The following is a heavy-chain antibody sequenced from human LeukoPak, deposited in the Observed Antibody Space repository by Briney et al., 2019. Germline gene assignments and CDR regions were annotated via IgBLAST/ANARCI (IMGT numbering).Heavy chain of an antibody. Sequence: SVKVSCKASGGTFSSYAISWVRQAPGQGLEWMGRIIPILGIANYAQKFQGRVTITADKSTSTAYMELSSLRSEDTAVYYCARVEVVTAIPDAFDIWGQGTMVTVSS. CDR3: ARVEVVTAIPDAFDI. CDR2: IIPILGIA. J-gene: IGHJ3*02. D-gene: IGHD2-21*02. V-gene: IGHV1-69*04. CDR1: GGTFSSYA.